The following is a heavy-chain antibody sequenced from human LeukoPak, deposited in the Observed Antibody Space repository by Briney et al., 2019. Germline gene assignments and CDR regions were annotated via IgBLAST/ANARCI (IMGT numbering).Heavy chain of an antibody. D-gene: IGHD5-24*01. CDR2: IGSNGGNT. V-gene: IGHV3-64D*06. CDR1: GFTFIYYA. CDR3: VKVRGQSIETAGHFGS. Sequence: GGSLRLSCSASGFTFIYYAMHWVRQPPGKGLEYVSGIGSNGGNTYYADSVKGRFTMSRSHTNDTLYLQMSSLRAEDTALYYCVKVRGQSIETAGHFGSWGQGTLVTVSS. J-gene: IGHJ4*02.